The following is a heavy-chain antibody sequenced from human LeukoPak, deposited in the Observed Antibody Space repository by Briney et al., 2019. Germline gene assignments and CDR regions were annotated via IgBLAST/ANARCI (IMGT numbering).Heavy chain of an antibody. J-gene: IGHJ4*02. CDR3: VRGHGYNLEDYFDN. Sequence: QSGGSLRLSCAASGFTFTSFGMHWVRQAPGKGLEWVSLVAWDGGGTFFADSVKGRFTVSRDNSKNSLSLYMNSLTTEDTALYYCVRGHGYNLEDYFDNWGQGTLVTVSS. CDR2: VAWDGGGT. V-gene: IGHV3-43*01. D-gene: IGHD5-24*01. CDR1: GFTFTSFG.